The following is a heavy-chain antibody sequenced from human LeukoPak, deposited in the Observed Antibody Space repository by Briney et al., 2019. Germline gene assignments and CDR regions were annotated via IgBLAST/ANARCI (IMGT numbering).Heavy chain of an antibody. Sequence: SETLSLTCAVYGGSFSGYYWTWIRRPPGEGLEWIGSISDSGSTYYNPSLKSRVTMSVDTSKNQFSLKLSSVTAADTAVYYCARPERAHRHDAFDIWGQGTMVTVSS. D-gene: IGHD5-24*01. CDR1: GGSFSGYY. CDR2: ISDSGST. J-gene: IGHJ3*02. CDR3: ARPERAHRHDAFDI. V-gene: IGHV4-34*01.